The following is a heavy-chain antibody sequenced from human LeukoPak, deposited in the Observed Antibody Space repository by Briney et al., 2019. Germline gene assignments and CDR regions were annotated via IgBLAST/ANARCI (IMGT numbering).Heavy chain of an antibody. J-gene: IGHJ3*02. CDR2: ISYDGSNK. D-gene: IGHD6-19*01. Sequence: PGGSLRLSCAASGFTFSSYAMHWVRQAPGKGLEWVAVISYDGSNKYYADSVKGRFTISRDNSKNTLYLQMNSLRAEDTAVYYCAKGYSSGWLDAFDIWGQGTKVTVSS. CDR1: GFTFSSYA. CDR3: AKGYSSGWLDAFDI. V-gene: IGHV3-30-3*01.